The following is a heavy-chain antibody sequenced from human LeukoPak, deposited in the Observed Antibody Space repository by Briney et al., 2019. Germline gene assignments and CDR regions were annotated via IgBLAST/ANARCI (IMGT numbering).Heavy chain of an antibody. Sequence: PSGTLSLTCAVSGGSISSSNWWTWVRQPPGKGLEWIGEIFHSGSTNYNPSLKSRVTISVAKSKNQFSLKLSSVTAADTAVYYCARASTPAVPGESVYFDYWGQGTLVTVSS. CDR3: ARASTPAVPGESVYFDY. J-gene: IGHJ4*02. V-gene: IGHV4-4*02. CDR1: GGSISSSNW. D-gene: IGHD3-10*01. CDR2: IFHSGST.